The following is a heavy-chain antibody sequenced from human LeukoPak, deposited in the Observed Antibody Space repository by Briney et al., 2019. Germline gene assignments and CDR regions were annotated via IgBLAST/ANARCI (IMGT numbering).Heavy chain of an antibody. V-gene: IGHV4-39*01. D-gene: IGHD6-19*01. CDR2: IYYSGST. CDR3: ARHEEAVAGVVSDY. J-gene: IGHJ4*02. CDR1: GGSISSSSYY. Sequence: PSETLSLTCTVSGGSISSSSYYWGWIRQPPGKGLEWIGSIYYSGSTYYNPSLKRRVTISVDTSKNQFSLKLSSVTAADTAVYYCARHEEAVAGVVSDYWGQGTLVTVSS.